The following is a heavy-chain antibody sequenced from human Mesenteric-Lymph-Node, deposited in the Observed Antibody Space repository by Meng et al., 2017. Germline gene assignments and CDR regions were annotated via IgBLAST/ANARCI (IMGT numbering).Heavy chain of an antibody. D-gene: IGHD6-19*01. J-gene: IGHJ6*02. CDR3: AREGSGWSGVYYYYYYGMDV. CDR2: INPNSGGT. Sequence: ASVKVSCKASGYTFTGYYMHWVRQAPGQGLEWMGWINPNSGGTNYAQKFQGRVTMTRDTSISTAYMELSRLRSEDTAVYYCAREGSGWSGVYYYYYYGMDVWGQGTTVTVSS. V-gene: IGHV1-2*02. CDR1: GYTFTGYY.